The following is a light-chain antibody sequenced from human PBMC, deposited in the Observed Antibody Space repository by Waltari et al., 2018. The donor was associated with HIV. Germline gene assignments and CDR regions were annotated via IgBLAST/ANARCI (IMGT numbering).Light chain of an antibody. CDR1: QGISTW. V-gene: IGKV1-12*01. CDR2: GAS. J-gene: IGKJ3*01. CDR3: QQSENFPFT. Sequence: DILLTQSPSFVSASVGDAVTITCRASQGISTWVAWYQQQPGKAPKLLIYGASRLPSGVPARFSGWGSGTNLSLRIRDLHPEDYATYFCQQSENFPFTFGPGTQIDV.